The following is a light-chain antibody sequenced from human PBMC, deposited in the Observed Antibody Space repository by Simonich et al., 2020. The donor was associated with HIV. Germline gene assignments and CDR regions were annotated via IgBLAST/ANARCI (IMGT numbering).Light chain of an antibody. J-gene: IGKJ2*01. CDR1: QDIKNY. V-gene: IGKV1-33*01. Sequence: DIQMTQPPSSLSASVGDRVTITCHASQDIKNYLNWYQQKPGKAPKLLIYDASNLETGVPSRFSGSGSGSDFTFTISSLQPADIATYYCQQYDELPYTFGQGTKLEIK. CDR3: QQYDELPYT. CDR2: DAS.